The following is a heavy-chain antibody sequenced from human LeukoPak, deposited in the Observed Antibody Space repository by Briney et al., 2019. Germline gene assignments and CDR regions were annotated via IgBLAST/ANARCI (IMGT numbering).Heavy chain of an antibody. Sequence: GGSLRLSCAGSGLIFITHWMIWVRQAPGKGLESVANIKQDGSEIYYVDSVKCRFTISRDKTKSSMYLEMNSLRAEDTAVYYCVRYRDGEYDFWGQGTLVTVSS. V-gene: IGHV3-7*01. CDR2: IKQDGSEI. CDR1: GLIFITHW. J-gene: IGHJ4*02. CDR3: VRYRDGEYDF. D-gene: IGHD4-17*01.